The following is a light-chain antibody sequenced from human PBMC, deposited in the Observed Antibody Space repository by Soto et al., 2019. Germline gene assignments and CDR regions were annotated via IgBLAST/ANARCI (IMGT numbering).Light chain of an antibody. J-gene: IGKJ2*01. CDR2: EAS. V-gene: IGKV1-5*01. CDR1: QRISNW. CDR3: QQYKSFPYT. Sequence: DIQMTQSPSTLSASLGDRVTITCRASQRISNWLAWYQQKPGKAPKLLIYEASNLQSGVPSRFSGSGSGTEFTLTISSLQPDDFATYYCQQYKSFPYTFGQGTKVEIK.